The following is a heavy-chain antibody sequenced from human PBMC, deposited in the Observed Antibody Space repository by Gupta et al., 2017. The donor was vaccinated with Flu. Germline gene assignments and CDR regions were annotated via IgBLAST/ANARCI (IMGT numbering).Heavy chain of an antibody. V-gene: IGHV3-21*02. CDR1: GFPFSSHY. CDR3: ARAWDIAAVGAGEFDS. CDR2: SSSSKSYI. J-gene: IGHJ5*01. Sequence: EVQLVESGGGLVTPGGSPRISSAASGFPFSSHYINWVRQAPGKGLEWFASSSSSKSYIYYADSVKGRFTSYRDNAKNSLYLQMNSLGAEDTAVYYCARAWDIAAVGAGEFDSWGQGTLVTVSS. D-gene: IGHD6-13*01.